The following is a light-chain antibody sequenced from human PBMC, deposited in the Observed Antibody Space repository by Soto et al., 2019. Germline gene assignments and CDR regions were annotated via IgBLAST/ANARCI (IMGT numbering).Light chain of an antibody. CDR3: QQYGSSPPT. CDR2: GTT. V-gene: IGKV3-20*01. J-gene: IGKJ4*01. CDR1: QTISGSY. Sequence: EIVLTQSPGTVSLSPGETASLSCRASQTISGSYLAWYQQKPGQAPRRLIYGTTSRATALPDRLSGGGSGTAFPLTLSGLEPEDFALYNCQQYGSSPPTFGGGTKVEIK.